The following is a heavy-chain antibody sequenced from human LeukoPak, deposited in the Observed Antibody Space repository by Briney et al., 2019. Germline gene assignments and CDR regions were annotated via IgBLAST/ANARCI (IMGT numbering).Heavy chain of an antibody. CDR1: GGSISSYY. CDR2: IYYSGST. V-gene: IGHV4-59*01. Sequence: SETLSLTCTVSGGSISSYYWSWIRQPPGKGLEWIGYIYYSGSTNYNPSLKSRVTISVDMSKNQFSLKLSSVTAADTAVYYCARGHSSSWYYFDYWGQGTLVTVSS. D-gene: IGHD6-13*01. J-gene: IGHJ4*02. CDR3: ARGHSSSWYYFDY.